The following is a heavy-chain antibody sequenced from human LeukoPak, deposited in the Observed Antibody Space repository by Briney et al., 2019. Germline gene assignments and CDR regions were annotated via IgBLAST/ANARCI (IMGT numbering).Heavy chain of an antibody. V-gene: IGHV5-51*01. CDR3: ARPVEMATSPFDY. Sequence: GESLMISCKCSGYRFADYWTAWVRQVPGQGLEWMGIIYPDDSDTRYSPSFLGQVTISADKSISTAYLQWSSLKASDTAMYYCARPVEMATSPFDYWGQGTLVTVSS. CDR1: GYRFADYW. CDR2: IYPDDSDT. J-gene: IGHJ4*02. D-gene: IGHD5-24*01.